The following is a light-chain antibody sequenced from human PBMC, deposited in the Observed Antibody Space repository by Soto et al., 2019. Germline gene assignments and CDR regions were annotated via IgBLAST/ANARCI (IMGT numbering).Light chain of an antibody. CDR2: EVS. CDR3: SSYSSSSNLV. CDR1: STDVGGYNY. V-gene: IGLV2-14*01. J-gene: IGLJ2*01. Sequence: QSALTQPASVSGSPGQSITISCTGTSTDVGGYNYVSWYQHHPGKAPKLMIYEVSNRPSGVSNRFSGSKSGNTASLTISGLQAEDEADYYCSSYSSSSNLVFGGGTKRTVL.